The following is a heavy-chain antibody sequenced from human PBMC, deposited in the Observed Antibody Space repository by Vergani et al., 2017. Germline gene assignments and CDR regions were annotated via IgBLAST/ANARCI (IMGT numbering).Heavy chain of an antibody. J-gene: IGHJ4*02. CDR2: ISYDGSNK. Sequence: QVQLVESGGGVVQPGRSLRLSCAASGFTFSSYGMHWVRQAPGKGLEWVAVISYDGSNKYYADSVKGRFTISRDNSKNTLYLQMNSLRAEDTAVYYCAREGQQLVPGGYFDYWGQGTLVTVSS. V-gene: IGHV3-30*03. CDR1: GFTFSSYG. CDR3: AREGQQLVPGGYFDY. D-gene: IGHD6-13*01.